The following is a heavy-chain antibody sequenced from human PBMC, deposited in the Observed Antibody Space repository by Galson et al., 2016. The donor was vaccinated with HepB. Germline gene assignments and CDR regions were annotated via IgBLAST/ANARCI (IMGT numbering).Heavy chain of an antibody. V-gene: IGHV3-43*01. CDR3: AREITIWGNGFQY. D-gene: IGHD4-23*01. Sequence: SLRLSCAASGFTFDGYTMHWVRQAPGKGLEWVSLVSWDATTIYYADSVKGRFTISRDNSKNSLYLQMNSLTSEDTALYHCAREITIWGNGFQYWGQGTLVTVSS. CDR2: VSWDATTI. J-gene: IGHJ4*02. CDR1: GFTFDGYT.